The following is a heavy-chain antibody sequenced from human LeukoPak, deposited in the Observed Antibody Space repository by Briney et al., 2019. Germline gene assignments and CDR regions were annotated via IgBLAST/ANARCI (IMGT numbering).Heavy chain of an antibody. CDR1: GGSFSDYY. CDR3: ARGRCSSGWKFDP. V-gene: IGHV4-34*01. Sequence: SETLSLTCAVYGGSFSDYYWSWIRQPPGKGLEWIGDINHSGSTNYNPSLKSRVTISVDTSKNQFSLKLSSVTAADTAVYYCARGRCSSGWKFDPWGQGTLVTVSS. D-gene: IGHD6-19*01. J-gene: IGHJ5*02. CDR2: INHSGST.